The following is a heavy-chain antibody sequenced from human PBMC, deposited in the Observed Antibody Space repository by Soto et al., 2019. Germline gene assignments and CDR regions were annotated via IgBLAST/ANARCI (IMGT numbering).Heavy chain of an antibody. CDR2: MYFGGSF. J-gene: IGHJ5*02. V-gene: IGHV4-59*02. D-gene: IGHD3-22*01. CDR3: ARSYYGSIGFTVGP. Sequence: PSETLSLTCNVSGDSVSSGYWSWIRQPPGKGLEWIGFMYFGGSFNYNPSLASRVTISVETSKNQFSMKMTSVTAADTAVYYCARSYYGSIGFTVGPWGQGTLVTVSS. CDR1: GDSVSSGY.